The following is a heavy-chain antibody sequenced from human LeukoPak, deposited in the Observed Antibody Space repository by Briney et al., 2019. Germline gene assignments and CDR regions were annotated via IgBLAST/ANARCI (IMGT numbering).Heavy chain of an antibody. CDR1: GFTFSSYA. Sequence: GGSLRLSCAASGFTFSSYAMHWVRQAPGKGLEWVAVISYDGSNKYYADSVKGRFTISRDNSKKTLYLQMNSLRAEDTAVYYCARDALHYYDSSGYYYHHNWFDPWGQGTLVTVSS. CDR2: ISYDGSNK. J-gene: IGHJ5*02. V-gene: IGHV3-30-3*01. CDR3: ARDALHYYDSSGYYYHHNWFDP. D-gene: IGHD3-22*01.